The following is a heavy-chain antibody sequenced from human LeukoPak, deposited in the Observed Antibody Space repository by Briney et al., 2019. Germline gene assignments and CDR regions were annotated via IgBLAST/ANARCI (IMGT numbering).Heavy chain of an antibody. CDR1: GFTFISYA. V-gene: IGHV3-64D*06. CDR2: ISSNGGST. J-gene: IGHJ4*02. D-gene: IGHD3-3*01. CDR3: VKTYYDFWSGYYTQPYYFDY. Sequence: GSLRLSCSASGFTFISYAMQWVRQAPGKGLEYVSAISSNGGSTYYADSVKGRFTISRDNSKNTLYLQMSSLRAEDTAVYYCVKTYYDFWSGYYTQPYYFDYWGQGTLVTVSS.